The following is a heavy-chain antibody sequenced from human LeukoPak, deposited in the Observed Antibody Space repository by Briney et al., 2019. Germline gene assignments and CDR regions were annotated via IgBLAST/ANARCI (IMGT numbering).Heavy chain of an antibody. CDR1: GASISSDTYF. V-gene: IGHV4-61*02. J-gene: IGHJ5*02. Sequence: SETLSLTCTVSGASISSDTYFWSWIRQPAGKGLEWIGRISSTGRTDYNPSLTSRVIISVDTSKNQLSLNLSSVTAADTAVYYCAKGAGPPWFDPWGQGTLVTVSS. CDR3: AKGAGPPWFDP. CDR2: ISSTGRT. D-gene: IGHD6-19*01.